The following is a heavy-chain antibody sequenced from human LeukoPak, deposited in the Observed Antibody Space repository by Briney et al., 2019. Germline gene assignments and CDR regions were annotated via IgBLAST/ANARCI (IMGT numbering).Heavy chain of an antibody. V-gene: IGHV3-21*01. CDR1: GFTFSSYS. J-gene: IGHJ4*02. CDR2: ISSSSSYI. Sequence: GGSLRLSCAASGFTFSSYSMNWVRPAPGKGLEWVSSISSSSSYIYYADSVKGRFTISRDNAKNSLYLQMNSLRAEDTAVYYCARDAGVDVTGYSSSWWGQGTLVTVSS. CDR3: ARDAGVDVTGYSSSW. D-gene: IGHD6-13*01.